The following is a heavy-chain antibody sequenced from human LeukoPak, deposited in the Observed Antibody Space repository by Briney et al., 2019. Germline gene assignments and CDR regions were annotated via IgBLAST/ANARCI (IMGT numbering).Heavy chain of an antibody. J-gene: IGHJ4*02. V-gene: IGHV3-23*01. CDR2: ISGSGGST. CDR1: GFTFGSYA. D-gene: IGHD5-12*01. Sequence: GGSLRLSCAASGFTFGSYAMSWVRQAPGKGLEWVSAISGSGGSTYYADSVKGRSTISRDNSKNTLYLQMNSLRAEDTAVYYCAKSYNGYESKPDYWGQGTLVTVSS. CDR3: AKSYNGYESKPDY.